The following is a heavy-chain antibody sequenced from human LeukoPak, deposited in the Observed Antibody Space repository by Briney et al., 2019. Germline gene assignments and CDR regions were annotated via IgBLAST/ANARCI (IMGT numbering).Heavy chain of an antibody. V-gene: IGHV3-23*01. CDR2: ISGGDGNT. J-gene: IGHJ4*02. Sequence: PGGSLRLSCAASGFTFRSYTMSWVRQAPGKGLEWVSGISGGDGNTYYADSVKGRFTVSRDNSKNTLYLHMNSLRAEDTAVYYCAKDQYCSSTTCYFDYWGQGTLVTVSS. CDR1: GFTFRSYT. CDR3: AKDQYCSSTTCYFDY. D-gene: IGHD2-2*01.